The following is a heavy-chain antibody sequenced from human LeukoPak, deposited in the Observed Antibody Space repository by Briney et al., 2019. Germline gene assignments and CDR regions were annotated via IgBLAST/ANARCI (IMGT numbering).Heavy chain of an antibody. CDR3: AKTPPRQLWTNYYFDY. D-gene: IGHD5-18*01. CDR2: ISGSGGST. J-gene: IGHJ4*02. V-gene: IGHV3-23*01. Sequence: HPGGSLRLSCAASGFTFSSYAMSWVRQAPGKGLEWVSAISGSGGSTYYADSVKGRFTISRDNSKNTLYLQMNSLRAEDTAVYYCAKTPPRQLWTNYYFDYWGQGTLVTVSS. CDR1: GFTFSSYA.